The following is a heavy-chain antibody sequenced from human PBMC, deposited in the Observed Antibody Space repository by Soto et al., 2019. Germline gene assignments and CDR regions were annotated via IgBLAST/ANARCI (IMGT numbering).Heavy chain of an antibody. CDR3: VRLPNSGSYVDY. V-gene: IGHV4-34*01. CDR2: INRRGST. Sequence: ASETLSLTCAVYGGSFSGYYWSWVRQPPGKGLEWIGEINRRGSTNCNPSLKSRVTISVDTSKNQFSLKLSSVTAADTAVYYCVRLPNSGSYVDYWGQGTLVTVSS. J-gene: IGHJ4*02. D-gene: IGHD1-26*01. CDR1: GGSFSGYY.